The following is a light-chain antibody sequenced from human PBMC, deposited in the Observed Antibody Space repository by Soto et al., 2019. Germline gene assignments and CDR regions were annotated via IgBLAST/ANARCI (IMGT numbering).Light chain of an antibody. V-gene: IGKV3-11*01. CDR3: QQRSDGPMYT. J-gene: IGKJ2*01. Sequence: IVLTQSPATLSVSPGERATLSCRASQSVRPSLVWYQQKPGQAPRLLIYDASTRATGIPARFSGSGSGADFTLTISSLEPEDFAVYYCQQRSDGPMYTFGQGTKLEIK. CDR2: DAS. CDR1: QSVRPS.